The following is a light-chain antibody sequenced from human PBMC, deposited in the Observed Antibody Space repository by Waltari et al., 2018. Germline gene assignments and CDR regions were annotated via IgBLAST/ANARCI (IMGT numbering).Light chain of an antibody. J-gene: IGKJ4*01. CDR1: QSVSSN. CDR3: HQHNSWPPLS. V-gene: IGKV3-15*01. CDR2: GAS. Sequence: EVVLTQSPATLSLSPGERATLSCRASQSVSSNLAWYQQKPGQAPRLLIYGASTRATGVPARFSGSGSGTDFTLTISGLQSEDYAVYFCHQHNSWPPLSFGGGTKVEIK.